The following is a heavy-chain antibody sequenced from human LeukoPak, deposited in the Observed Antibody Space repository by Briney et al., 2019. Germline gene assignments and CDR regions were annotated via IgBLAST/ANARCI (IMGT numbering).Heavy chain of an antibody. CDR1: GFTFSSYG. CDR2: LTYSGGST. Sequence: EGSLRLSCAASGFTFSSYGLSWVRQAPGMGLEWVSALTYSGGSTYYADSVKGRFTISRDNSRTTLYLQMISLRADDTAVYYCAKSYNNPTVAVRVRGVIPYFDYWGQGSLVTVSS. CDR3: AKSYNNPTVAVRVRGVIPYFDY. D-gene: IGHD3-10*01. J-gene: IGHJ4*02. V-gene: IGHV3-23*01.